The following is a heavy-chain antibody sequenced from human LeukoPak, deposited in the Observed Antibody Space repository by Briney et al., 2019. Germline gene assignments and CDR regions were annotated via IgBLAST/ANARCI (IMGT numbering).Heavy chain of an antibody. CDR1: GFTFGSYA. D-gene: IGHD6-19*01. V-gene: IGHV3-23*01. Sequence: PGGSLRLSCAASGFTFGSYAMSWVRQAPGKGLEWVSGISGSGGSTYYADTVRGRFTISRDNSKNTLYVQMNSLRAEDTAIYYCAKSPDVAGTGRFDYWGQGTLVTVSS. CDR3: AKSPDVAGTGRFDY. J-gene: IGHJ4*02. CDR2: ISGSGGST.